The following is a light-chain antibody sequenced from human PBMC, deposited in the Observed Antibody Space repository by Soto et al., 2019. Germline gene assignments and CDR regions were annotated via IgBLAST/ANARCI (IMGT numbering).Light chain of an antibody. CDR1: QSVSGSR. CDR3: QQYGNSPST. V-gene: IGKV3-20*01. Sequence: ETVLTQSPGTLSLSPGERATLSCRASQSVSGSRLAWYHQKPGQAPRLLIYGAFNRVTGIPVRFSGSGSGTDFTLTISRLEPEDCAVYSCQQYGNSPSTFGQGTKVEIK. J-gene: IGKJ1*01. CDR2: GAF.